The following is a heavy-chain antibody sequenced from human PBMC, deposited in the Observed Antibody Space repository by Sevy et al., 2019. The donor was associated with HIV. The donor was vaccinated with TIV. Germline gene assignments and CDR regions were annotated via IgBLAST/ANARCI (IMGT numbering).Heavy chain of an antibody. V-gene: IGHV3-30*18. D-gene: IGHD2-15*01. J-gene: IGHJ4*02. CDR3: AKDLEYCSGGSCYYFDY. CDR2: ISYDGSNK. Sequence: GGSLRLSCAASGFTFSSYGMYWVRQAPGKGLEWVAVISYDGSNKYYADSVKGRFTISRDNSKNTLYLQMNSLRAEDTAVYYCAKDLEYCSGGSCYYFDYWGQGTLVTVSS. CDR1: GFTFSSYG.